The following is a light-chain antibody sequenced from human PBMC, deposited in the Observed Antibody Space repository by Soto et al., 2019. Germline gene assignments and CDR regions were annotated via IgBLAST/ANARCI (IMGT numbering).Light chain of an antibody. V-gene: IGLV2-14*01. CDR1: SSDVGGYKY. CDR3: SSYSTNSTPLL. CDR2: EVN. J-gene: IGLJ1*01. Sequence: QSALTQPASVSGSPGQSITISCTGTSSDVGGYKYVSWYQHQPGKAPKLMIYEVNNRPSGVSNRFSGSKSGNTASLTISGLQAEDEADYYCSSYSTNSTPLLFGSGTKLTVL.